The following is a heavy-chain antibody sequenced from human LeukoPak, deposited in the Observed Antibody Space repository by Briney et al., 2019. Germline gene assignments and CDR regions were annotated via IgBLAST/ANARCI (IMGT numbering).Heavy chain of an antibody. CDR1: GFTFSSYA. J-gene: IGHJ4*02. D-gene: IGHD5-24*01. Sequence: GGSLRLSCAASGFTFSSYAMSWVRQAPGKGLEWVSAISGSGGSTYYADSVKGRFTISRDNSKNTLYLQMNSLRAEDTAVYYCARDHPPEGRDGYKIGGYYFDYWGQGTLVTVSS. CDR2: ISGSGGST. CDR3: ARDHPPEGRDGYKIGGYYFDY. V-gene: IGHV3-23*01.